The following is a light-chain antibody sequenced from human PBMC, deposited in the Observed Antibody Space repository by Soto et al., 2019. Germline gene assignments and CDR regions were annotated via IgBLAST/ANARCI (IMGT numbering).Light chain of an antibody. Sequence: EIVMTQSPATLSVSPGERATLSCRASQSVSSNLAWYQQKPGQAPRLLIYGASTRATAFPARFSGSGSGTEFTLTISSLQSEDFAVYYCQQYNNWPGTFGQGTKVEI. V-gene: IGKV3-15*01. J-gene: IGKJ1*01. CDR2: GAS. CDR3: QQYNNWPGT. CDR1: QSVSSN.